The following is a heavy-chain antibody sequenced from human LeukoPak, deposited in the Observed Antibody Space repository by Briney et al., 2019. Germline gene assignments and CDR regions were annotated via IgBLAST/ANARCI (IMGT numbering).Heavy chain of an antibody. CDR2: ISGSGGST. J-gene: IGHJ6*03. CDR3: AKGGDYEIYYYYYYMDV. Sequence: GGSLRLSCAASGFTFSSYGMHWVRQAPGKGLEWVSAISGSGGSTYYADSVKGRFTISRDNSKNTLYLQLNSLRAEDTAVYYCAKGGDYEIYYYYYYMDVWGKGTTVTVSS. D-gene: IGHD4-17*01. V-gene: IGHV3-23*01. CDR1: GFTFSSYG.